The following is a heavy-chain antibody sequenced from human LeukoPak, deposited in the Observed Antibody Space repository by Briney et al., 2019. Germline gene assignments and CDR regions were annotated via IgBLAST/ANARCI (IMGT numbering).Heavy chain of an antibody. J-gene: IGHJ5*02. Sequence: SETLSLTCTVSGGSISSSSYYWGWIRQPPGKGLEWIGNIFYSGSTYYNPSLKSRVTISVDTSKNQFSLKLSSVTAADTAVYYCARGARGWFDPWGQGTLVTVSS. CDR3: ARGARGWFDP. D-gene: IGHD3-10*01. CDR2: IFYSGST. CDR1: GGSISSSSYY. V-gene: IGHV4-39*07.